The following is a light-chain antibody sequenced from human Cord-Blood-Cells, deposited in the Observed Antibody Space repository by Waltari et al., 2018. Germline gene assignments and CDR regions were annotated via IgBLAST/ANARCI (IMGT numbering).Light chain of an antibody. CDR3: AAWDDSLNGVV. J-gene: IGLJ2*01. CDR2: SNN. Sequence: QSVLTQPPSASGTPGQRVTISCSGSSSNIGSNTVNWYQQLPGTAPKLLIYSNNQRPSGLPDRCSGSKSGTSASLAISGLQSEDEADYYCAAWDDSLNGVVFGGGTKLTVL. CDR1: SSNIGSNT. V-gene: IGLV1-44*01.